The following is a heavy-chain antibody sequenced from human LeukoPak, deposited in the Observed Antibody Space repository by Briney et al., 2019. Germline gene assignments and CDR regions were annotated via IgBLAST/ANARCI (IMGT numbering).Heavy chain of an antibody. CDR3: ARGEMATSPFDY. V-gene: IGHV1-18*01. D-gene: IGHD5-24*01. CDR1: GYTFTSYG. Sequence: GASVKVSCKASGYTFTSYGISWVRQAPGQGLEWMGWISAYNGITNYAQKLQGRVTMTRGMSTSTVYMELSSLRSEDTAVYYCARGEMATSPFDYWGQGTLVTVSS. CDR2: ISAYNGIT. J-gene: IGHJ4*02.